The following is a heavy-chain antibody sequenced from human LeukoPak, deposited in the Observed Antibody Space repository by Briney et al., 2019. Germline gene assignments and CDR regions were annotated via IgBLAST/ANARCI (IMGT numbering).Heavy chain of an antibody. CDR1: GYTFTGYY. D-gene: IGHD3-16*01. V-gene: IGHV1-2*02. CDR3: ARDSGGGGLTSDAFDI. CDR2: INPNSGGT. Sequence: EASVKVSCKASGYTFTGYYMHWVRQAPGQGLEWMGWINPNSGGTNYAQKFQGRVTMTRDTSISTAYMELSRLRSDDTAVYYCARDSGGGGLTSDAFDIWGQGTMVTVSS. J-gene: IGHJ3*02.